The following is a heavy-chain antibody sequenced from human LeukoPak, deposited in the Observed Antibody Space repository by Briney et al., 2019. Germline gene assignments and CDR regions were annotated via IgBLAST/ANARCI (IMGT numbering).Heavy chain of an antibody. CDR3: AQVLRYFDWLLPDY. V-gene: IGHV1-18*01. J-gene: IGHJ4*02. D-gene: IGHD3-9*01. Sequence: ASVKVSCKASGYTFTSYGISWVRQAPGQGLEWMGWISAYNGNTNYAQKLQGRVTMTTDTSTSTAYMELRSLRSDDTAVYYCAQVLRYFDWLLPDYWGQGTLVTVSS. CDR2: ISAYNGNT. CDR1: GYTFTSYG.